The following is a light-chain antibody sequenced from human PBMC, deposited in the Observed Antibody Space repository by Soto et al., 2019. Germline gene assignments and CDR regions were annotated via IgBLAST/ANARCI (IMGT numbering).Light chain of an antibody. J-gene: IGLJ3*02. V-gene: IGLV2-14*01. CDR2: DVS. CDR3: SSYTSQSTVV. CDR1: RSDVGGYNY. Sequence: QSAXTQPASVSGSPGQSIAISCTGTRSDVGGYNYVSWYQQPPGKAPKLIIYDVSDRPSGVSTRFSGSKSGNTASLTISGLQADDEADYYCSSYTSQSTVVFGGGTKVTVL.